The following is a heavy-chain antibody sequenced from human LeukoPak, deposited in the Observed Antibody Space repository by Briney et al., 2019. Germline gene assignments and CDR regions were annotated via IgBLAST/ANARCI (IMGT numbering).Heavy chain of an antibody. CDR2: IYYSGST. CDR1: GGSISSYY. D-gene: IGHD3-22*01. V-gene: IGHV4-59*01. CDR3: ARAQYYYDSSGYSNWFDP. Sequence: SETLSLPCTVSGGSISSYYGRWTRQPPGKGLEWIGYIYYSGSTNYNPSLKSRVTISVDTSKNQFSLKLSSVTAADTAVYYCARAQYYYDSSGYSNWFDPWGQGTLVTVSS. J-gene: IGHJ5*02.